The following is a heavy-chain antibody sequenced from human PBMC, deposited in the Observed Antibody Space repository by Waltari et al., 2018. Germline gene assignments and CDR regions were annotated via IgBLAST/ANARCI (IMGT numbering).Heavy chain of an antibody. CDR2: INHSGST. CDR1: GGSFSGYY. D-gene: IGHD4-4*01. V-gene: IGHV4-34*01. J-gene: IGHJ4*02. Sequence: QVQLQQWGAGLLKPSETLSLTCAVYGGSFSGYYWSWIRQPPGKGREWIGEINHSGSTNYNPSLKSRVTISVDTSKNQFSLKLSSVTAADTAVYYCARGRDSYFDYWGQGTLVTVSS. CDR3: ARGRDSYFDY.